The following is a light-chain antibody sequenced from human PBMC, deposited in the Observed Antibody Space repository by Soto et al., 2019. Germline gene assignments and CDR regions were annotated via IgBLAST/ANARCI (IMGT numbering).Light chain of an antibody. J-gene: IGLJ2*01. CDR1: SSDVGGYIY. CDR2: DVS. Sequence: QSALTQPRSVSGSPGQSVTISCTGTSSDVGGYIYVSWYQQHPGKAPKLMIYDVSKRPSGVPDRFSGSKSGNTASLTMSGLHAEDEADYYCCSYADSSTLVFGGGTKLTVL. CDR3: CSYADSSTLV. V-gene: IGLV2-11*01.